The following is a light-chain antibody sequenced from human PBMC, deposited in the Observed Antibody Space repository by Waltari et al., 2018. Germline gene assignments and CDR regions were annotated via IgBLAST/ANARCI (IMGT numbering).Light chain of an antibody. CDR2: VNN. V-gene: IGLV1-40*01. J-gene: IGLJ3*02. CDR3: QSYDISLSAYV. Sequence: QSVLTQPPSLSGAPGQRVTISCAGNSSNIGAGFDVHWYQQFPGSAPRLLISVNNNRPAGVPDRFAASKCGTAASLAVSGLQAQDEADYYCQSYDISLSAYVFGGGTKLTVL. CDR1: SSNIGAGFD.